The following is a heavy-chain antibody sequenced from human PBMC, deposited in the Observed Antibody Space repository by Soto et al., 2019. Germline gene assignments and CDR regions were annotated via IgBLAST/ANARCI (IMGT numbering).Heavy chain of an antibody. D-gene: IGHD6-13*01. Sequence: EVQLLESGGGLVQPGGSLRLSCAASGFTFSSYAMSWVRQAPGKGLEWVSAISGSGGSTYYADSVKGRFTISRDNSKNTLYLQMNSLRAEDTAVYYCAKDSSSWSPYYYYGMDVWGQGTTVTVSS. J-gene: IGHJ6*02. CDR3: AKDSSSWSPYYYYGMDV. V-gene: IGHV3-23*01. CDR1: GFTFSSYA. CDR2: ISGSGGST.